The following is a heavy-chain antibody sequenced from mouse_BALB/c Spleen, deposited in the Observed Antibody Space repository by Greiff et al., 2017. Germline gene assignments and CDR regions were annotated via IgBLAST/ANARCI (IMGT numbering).Heavy chain of an antibody. V-gene: IGHV1-69*02. CDR2: IDPSDSYT. CDR3: ARGGAAMDY. J-gene: IGHJ4*01. CDR1: GYTFTSYW. Sequence: QVQLQQPGAELVKPGASVKLSCKASGYTFTSYWMHWVKQRPGQGLEWIGEIDPSDSYTNYNQKFKGKATLTVDKSSSTAYMQLSSLTSEDSAVYYCARGGAAMDYWGQGTSVTVSS.